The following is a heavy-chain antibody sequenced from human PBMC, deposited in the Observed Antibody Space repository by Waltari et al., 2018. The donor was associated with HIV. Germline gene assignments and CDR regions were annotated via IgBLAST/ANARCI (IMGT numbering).Heavy chain of an antibody. J-gene: IGHJ4*02. V-gene: IGHV3-23*01. Sequence: EVQLLESGGDLVQPGGSLRLSCAASGFTFSTYAMAWVRQAPLKGREGVSTIRGRDGSTEYADSVKGRFSISRDTSKNTLYLQMNSLRVEDTALYYCVKTLDGDNSFFGHWGQGAPVTVSS. CDR3: VKTLDGDNSFFGH. CDR2: IRGRDGST. CDR1: GFTFSTYA. D-gene: IGHD1-1*01.